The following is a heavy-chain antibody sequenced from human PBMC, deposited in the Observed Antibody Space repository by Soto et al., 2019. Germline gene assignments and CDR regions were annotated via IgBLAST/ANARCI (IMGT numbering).Heavy chain of an antibody. V-gene: IGHV4-30-4*01. D-gene: IGHD4-17*01. Sequence: SETLSLTCTVSGGSISSGDYYWSWIRQPPGKGLEWIGYIYYGGSTYYNPSLKSRVTISVDTSKNQFSLKLSSVTAADTAVYYCARDYGGNSDAFDIWGQGTMVTVS. J-gene: IGHJ3*02. CDR1: GGSISSGDYY. CDR3: ARDYGGNSDAFDI. CDR2: IYYGGST.